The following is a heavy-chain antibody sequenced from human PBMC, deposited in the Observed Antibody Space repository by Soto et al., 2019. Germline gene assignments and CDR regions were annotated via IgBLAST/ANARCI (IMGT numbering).Heavy chain of an antibody. Sequence: EVQLLESGGALVQSGGSLRLSCAASGFTFSNSGMTWVRRAPGGGPEWVSSISGSGINTYYADSVRGRFTISRDNSKNTLYLQMNSLRAEDTAVYYCAKDRRSTGNYGYFDYWGQGTLVTVSS. D-gene: IGHD1-7*01. CDR1: GFTFSNSG. CDR2: ISGSGINT. J-gene: IGHJ4*02. CDR3: AKDRRSTGNYGYFDY. V-gene: IGHV3-23*01.